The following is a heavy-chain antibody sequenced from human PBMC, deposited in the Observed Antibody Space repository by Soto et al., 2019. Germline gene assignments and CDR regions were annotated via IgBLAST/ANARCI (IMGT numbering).Heavy chain of an antibody. D-gene: IGHD6-13*01. Sequence: GGSLRLSCAASGFTFDDYAMHWVRQAPGKGLEWVSGISWNSGSIGYADSVKGRFTISRDNAKNSLYLQMNSLRAEDTALYYCAKALGIAAAGFPYYYYYMDVWGKGTTVTVSS. CDR2: ISWNSGSI. CDR1: GFTFDDYA. V-gene: IGHV3-9*01. J-gene: IGHJ6*03. CDR3: AKALGIAAAGFPYYYYYMDV.